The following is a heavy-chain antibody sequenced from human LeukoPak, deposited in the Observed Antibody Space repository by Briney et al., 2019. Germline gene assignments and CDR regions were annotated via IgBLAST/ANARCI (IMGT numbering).Heavy chain of an antibody. CDR2: MNPNSGNT. V-gene: IGHV1-8*01. D-gene: IGHD2/OR15-2a*01. CDR1: GYTFTSYD. Sequence: GASVKVSCKASGYTFTSYDINWVRQATGQGLEWMGWMNPNSGNTGYAQKFQGRVTMTRNTSINTAYMELRSLTSDDAAVYYCAREDSNSENFWGQGTLVTVSS. CDR3: AREDSNSENF. J-gene: IGHJ4*02.